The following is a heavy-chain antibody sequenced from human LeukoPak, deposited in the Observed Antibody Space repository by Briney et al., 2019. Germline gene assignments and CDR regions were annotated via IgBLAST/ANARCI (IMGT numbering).Heavy chain of an antibody. D-gene: IGHD1-14*01. CDR2: IYYSGST. Sequence: KASETLSLTCTVSGGSISSGGYYWSWIRQHPGKGLEWIGYIYYSGSTYYNPSLKSRVTISVDTSKNQFSLKLSSVTAADTAVYYCARAGGIYSNKRGNWFDPWGQGTLVTVSS. CDR3: ARAGGIYSNKRGNWFDP. J-gene: IGHJ5*02. CDR1: GGSISSGGYY. V-gene: IGHV4-31*03.